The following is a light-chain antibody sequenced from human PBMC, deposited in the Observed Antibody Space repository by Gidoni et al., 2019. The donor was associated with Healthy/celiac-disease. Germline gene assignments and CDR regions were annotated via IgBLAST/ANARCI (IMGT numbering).Light chain of an antibody. Sequence: QSALTQPPSASGSPGQSVTIPCTGTSRDVGGYNYVSWYQQHPGKAPKLMIYEVSKRPSRVPDRFSGSKSGNTASLTVSGLQAEDEADYYCSSYAGSNNFWVFGGGTKLTVL. CDR3: SSYAGSNNFWV. CDR1: SRDVGGYNY. V-gene: IGLV2-8*01. J-gene: IGLJ3*02. CDR2: EVS.